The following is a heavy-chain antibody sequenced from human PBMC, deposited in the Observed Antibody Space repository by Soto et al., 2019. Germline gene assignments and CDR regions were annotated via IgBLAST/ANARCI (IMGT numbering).Heavy chain of an antibody. CDR3: AREGPYSSGPLYYYYGMDV. V-gene: IGHV4-4*02. Sequence: PSETLSLTCTVSGGSIGPHYWSWVRQPPGKGLEWIGEIYHNGSTNKNPSLKSRVTISVDKSKNQFSLKLSSVTAADTAVYYCAREGPYSSGPLYYYYGMDVWGQGTTVTVSS. D-gene: IGHD6-19*01. J-gene: IGHJ6*02. CDR1: GGSIGPHY. CDR2: IYHNGST.